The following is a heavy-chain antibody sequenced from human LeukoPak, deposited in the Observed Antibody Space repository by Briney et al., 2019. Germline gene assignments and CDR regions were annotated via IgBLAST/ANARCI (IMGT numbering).Heavy chain of an antibody. CDR1: GFSFSDYN. CDR2: ISYNGINE. D-gene: IGHD3-10*01. V-gene: IGHV3-30*18. J-gene: IGHJ3*02. CDR3: AKDLFHSYGSGSYRSDAFDI. Sequence: GRSLRLSCAASGFSFSDYNMHWVRQAPGKGLEWMAVISYNGINEYYADSVKGRFTISRDNSKNTLYLQMNSLRAEDTAVYYCAKDLFHSYGSGSYRSDAFDIWGQGTMVTVSS.